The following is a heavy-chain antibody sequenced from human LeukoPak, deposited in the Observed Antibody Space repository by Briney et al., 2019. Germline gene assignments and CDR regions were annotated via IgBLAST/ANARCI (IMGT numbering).Heavy chain of an antibody. Sequence: GGSLRLSCTTSGFTFGNFPITWVRQAPGKGLQWVGYIRAKDYGGTTEYAAAVKGRFTISRDDSKGIGYLQMNDLQTDDTGVYYCTRGGGRFEYWGQGTLVTVSS. D-gene: IGHD2-15*01. J-gene: IGHJ4*02. CDR1: GFTFGNFP. CDR3: TRGGGRFEY. CDR2: IRAKDYGGTT. V-gene: IGHV3-49*02.